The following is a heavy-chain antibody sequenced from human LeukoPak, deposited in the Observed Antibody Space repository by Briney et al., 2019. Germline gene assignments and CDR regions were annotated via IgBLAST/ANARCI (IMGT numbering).Heavy chain of an antibody. CDR3: ARELGYCSSTSCSANDAFDI. J-gene: IGHJ3*02. V-gene: IGHV3-74*01. D-gene: IGHD2-2*01. Sequence: GGSLRLSCAASGFTFSSYWMHWVRQAPGRGLVWVSRINSDGSSTSYADSVKGRFTISRDNAKNTLYLQMNSLRAEDTAVYYCARELGYCSSTSCSANDAFDIWGQGTMVTGSS. CDR1: GFTFSSYW. CDR2: INSDGSST.